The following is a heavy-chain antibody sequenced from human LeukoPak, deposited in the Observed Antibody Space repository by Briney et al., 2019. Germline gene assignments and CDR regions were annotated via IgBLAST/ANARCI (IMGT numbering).Heavy chain of an antibody. CDR1: GYTFTSYG. Sequence: ASVTVSFKASGYTFTSYGISWVRQAPGQGLEWMGWISAYNGNTNYAQKLQGRVTMTTDTSTSTAYMELRSLRSDDTAVYYCARDSSGWYDDYWGQGTLVTVSS. V-gene: IGHV1-18*01. D-gene: IGHD6-19*01. J-gene: IGHJ4*02. CDR3: ARDSSGWYDDY. CDR2: ISAYNGNT.